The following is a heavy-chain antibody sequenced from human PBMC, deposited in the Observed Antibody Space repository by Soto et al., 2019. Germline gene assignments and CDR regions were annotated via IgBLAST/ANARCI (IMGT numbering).Heavy chain of an antibody. CDR3: ARVAIRGNRMDAFDI. D-gene: IGHD5-18*01. CDR2: IYHSGST. J-gene: IGHJ3*02. Sequence: QVQLQESGPGLVKPSGTLSLTCAVSGGSISSSNWWSWVRQPPGKGLEWLGEIYHSGSTNYNPSLKSRVTISVDKSKKQFSLKLSSVTAADTAVYYCARVAIRGNRMDAFDIWGQGTMVTVSS. V-gene: IGHV4-4*02. CDR1: GGSISSSNW.